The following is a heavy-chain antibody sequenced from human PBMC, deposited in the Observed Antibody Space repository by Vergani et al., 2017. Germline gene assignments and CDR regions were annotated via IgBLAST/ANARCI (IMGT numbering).Heavy chain of an antibody. CDR1: GGTFSSYA. V-gene: IGHV1-69*17. CDR2: IIPIFGIA. D-gene: IGHD3-3*01. J-gene: IGHJ3*02. CDR3: ARERKGGSPPSGIMAFDI. Sequence: QVQLVQSGAEVKKPGSSVKVSCKASGGTFSSYAISWVRQAPGQGLEWMGGIIPIFGIANYAQKFQGRVTITADKSTSTAYMELSSLRSEDTAVYYCARERKGGSPPSGIMAFDIWGQGTMVTVSS.